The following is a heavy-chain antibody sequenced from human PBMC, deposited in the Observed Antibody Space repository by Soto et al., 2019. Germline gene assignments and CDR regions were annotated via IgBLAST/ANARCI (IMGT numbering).Heavy chain of an antibody. Sequence: SETLSLTCTVSGGSISSYYWSRFRQPPGKGLEWIGYIYYSGSTNYNPSLKSRVTISVDTSKNQFSLKLSSVTAADTAVYYCAFSETDSIDYWGQGTLVTVSS. CDR2: IYYSGST. V-gene: IGHV4-59*01. CDR3: AFSETDSIDY. CDR1: GGSISSYY. J-gene: IGHJ4*02. D-gene: IGHD2-15*01.